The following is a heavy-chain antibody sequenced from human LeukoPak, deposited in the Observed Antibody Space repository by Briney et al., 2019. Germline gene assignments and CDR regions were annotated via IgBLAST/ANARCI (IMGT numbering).Heavy chain of an antibody. D-gene: IGHD2-15*01. CDR2: INPSGGST. Sequence: ASVKVSCKASGYTFTRYYMHWVRQAPGQGLEWMGIINPSGGSTSYAQKFQGRVTMTRDTSTSTVYMELSSLRSEDTAIYYCARVRLEDIVVVVAANPPDYWGQGTLVTVSS. V-gene: IGHV1-46*01. CDR1: GYTFTRYY. CDR3: ARVRLEDIVVVVAANPPDY. J-gene: IGHJ4*02.